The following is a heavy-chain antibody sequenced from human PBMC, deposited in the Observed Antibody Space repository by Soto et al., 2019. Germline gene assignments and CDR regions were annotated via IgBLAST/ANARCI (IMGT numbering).Heavy chain of an antibody. CDR1: GGTFSSYA. D-gene: IGHD5-18*01. CDR3: ASPGADTAMTDYYYGMDV. Sequence: QVQLVQSGAEVKKPGSSVKVSCKASGGTFSSYAISWVRQAPGQGLEWMGGIIRIFGTANYAQKFQGRVTITADESTSTAYMERSSLRSEDTAVYYCASPGADTAMTDYYYGMDVWGQGTTVTVSS. CDR2: IIRIFGTA. J-gene: IGHJ6*02. V-gene: IGHV1-69*01.